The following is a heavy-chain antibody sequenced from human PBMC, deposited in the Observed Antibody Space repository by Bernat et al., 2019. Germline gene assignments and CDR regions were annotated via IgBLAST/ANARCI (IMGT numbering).Heavy chain of an antibody. CDR3: TTVSTGSLTY. J-gene: IGHJ4*02. Sequence: EVQLVESGGGLVKPGGSLRLSCAASGFTVSSAWMNWVRQAPGRGLEWVGRIKSKAAGGTTDYASPVKGRFAISRDDSKNTLYLQVDSLKTEDTAVYYCTTVSTGSLTYWGRGTLVTVSS. CDR2: IKSKAAGGTT. CDR1: GFTVSSAW. V-gene: IGHV3-15*07. D-gene: IGHD3-9*01.